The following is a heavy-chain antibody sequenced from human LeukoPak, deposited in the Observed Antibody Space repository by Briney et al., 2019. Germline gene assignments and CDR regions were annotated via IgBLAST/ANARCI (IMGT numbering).Heavy chain of an antibody. CDR1: GYTFTNYG. V-gene: IGHV1-18*01. D-gene: IGHD3-16*01. Sequence: ASVKVSCKASGYTFTNYGISWVRQAPGQGLEWMGWISAYNGNTNYAQKLQGRVTMTRDTSISTAYMELSRLRSDDTAVYYCARVRYRLAETYIDYWGQGTLVTVSS. CDR2: ISAYNGNT. J-gene: IGHJ4*02. CDR3: ARVRYRLAETYIDY.